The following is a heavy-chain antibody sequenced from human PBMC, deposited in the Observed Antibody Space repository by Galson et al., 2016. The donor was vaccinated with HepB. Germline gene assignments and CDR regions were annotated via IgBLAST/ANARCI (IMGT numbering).Heavy chain of an antibody. J-gene: IGHJ6*03. CDR2: IYTDGRT. CDR3: ARDQYNWNDGRNFYYYYYMDV. V-gene: IGHV3-53*01. Sequence: SLRLSCAASGFTVSSNYMSWVRQAPGKGLEWVSVIYTDGRTYYADSVKGRLTISRDNSKNTLYLQMNSLRAEDTAVYFCARDQYNWNDGRNFYYYYYMDVWGKGTTVTVSS. CDR1: GFTVSSNY. D-gene: IGHD1-1*01.